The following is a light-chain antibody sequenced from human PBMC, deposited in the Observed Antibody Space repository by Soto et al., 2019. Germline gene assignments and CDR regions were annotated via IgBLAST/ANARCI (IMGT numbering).Light chain of an antibody. CDR2: DAS. J-gene: IGKJ1*01. CDR3: QQDETCSGT. CDR1: QSVSGW. V-gene: IGKV1-5*01. Sequence: IQMTKSPSTLSASVGDTVTVTCRASQSVSGWLAWYQQEPVEAPKLLIYDASALPRGVPSRFSGSGSGTKFTLTVASLQPDDFATYYCQQDETCSGTFGPGTKVDI.